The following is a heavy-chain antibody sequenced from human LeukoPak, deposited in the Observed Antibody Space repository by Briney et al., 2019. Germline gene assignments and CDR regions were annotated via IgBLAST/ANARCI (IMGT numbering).Heavy chain of an antibody. D-gene: IGHD2-2*01. Sequence: ASVKVSCKASGYTFTGYYIHWVRQAPGQGLEWMGWINPNSGGTNYAQKFQGRVTMTRDTSISTAYMELSRLRSDDTAVYYCARDPHIVVVPAAISRSNYYGMDVWGQGTTVTVSS. CDR2: INPNSGGT. CDR3: ARDPHIVVVPAAISRSNYYGMDV. V-gene: IGHV1-2*02. CDR1: GYTFTGYY. J-gene: IGHJ6*02.